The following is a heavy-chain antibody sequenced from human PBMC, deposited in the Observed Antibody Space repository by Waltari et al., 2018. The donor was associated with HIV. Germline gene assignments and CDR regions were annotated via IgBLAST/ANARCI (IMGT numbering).Heavy chain of an antibody. D-gene: IGHD4-17*01. CDR3: ARPMNYGDYPYYFDY. CDR2: ISYDGRNK. CDR1: GFTFRSSA. Sequence: QVQLVESGGGVVQPGRSLRRSCVAAGFTFRSSAMHWVRQAPGKGLEWVAVISYDGRNKYYADSVKGRFTISRDNSKNTLYLQMNSLRAEDTAVYYCARPMNYGDYPYYFDYWGQGTLVTVSS. J-gene: IGHJ4*02. V-gene: IGHV3-30*01.